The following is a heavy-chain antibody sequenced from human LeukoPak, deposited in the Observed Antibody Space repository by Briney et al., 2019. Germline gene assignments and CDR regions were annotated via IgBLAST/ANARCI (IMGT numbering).Heavy chain of an antibody. CDR1: GYTFTSYG. CDR2: ISAYNGNT. J-gene: IGHJ4*02. Sequence: ASVKVSCKASGYTFTSYGISWVRQAPGQGLEWMGWISAYNGNTNYGQKLQGRVTMTTDRSTSTAYMELRSLRSDDTAVYYCAREGDGRWELLYWGQGTLVTVSS. V-gene: IGHV1-18*01. D-gene: IGHD1-26*01. CDR3: AREGDGRWELLY.